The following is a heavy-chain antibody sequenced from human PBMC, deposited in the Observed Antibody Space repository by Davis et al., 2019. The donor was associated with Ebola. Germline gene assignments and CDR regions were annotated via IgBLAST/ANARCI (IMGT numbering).Heavy chain of an antibody. J-gene: IGHJ4*02. V-gene: IGHV4-34*01. CDR2: INHSGST. Sequence: MPSETLSLTCAVYGGSFSGYYWSWIRQPPGKGLEWIGGINHSGSTNYSPSLKSRVTISIDTSKNQFSLRLNSVAAADTAVYYCARGDFRGNERDYWGQGTLVTVSS. CDR1: GGSFSGYY. CDR3: ARGDFRGNERDY. D-gene: IGHD4-23*01.